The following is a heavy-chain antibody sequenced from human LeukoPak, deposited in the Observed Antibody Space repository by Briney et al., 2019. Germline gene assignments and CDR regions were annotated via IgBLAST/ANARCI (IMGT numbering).Heavy chain of an antibody. CDR3: AKSGSYPGGYYYYMDV. CDR1: GFPFSEYA. Sequence: GGSLRLSCAAPGFPFSEYAMMWVRQAPGKGVEWVSAISGGGGSTFYADSVKGRFTIARDNSQFTLSLQMSSLRAEDTALYYCAKSGSYPGGYYYYMDVWGKGTTVTVSS. J-gene: IGHJ6*03. D-gene: IGHD1-26*01. V-gene: IGHV3-23*01. CDR2: ISGGGGST.